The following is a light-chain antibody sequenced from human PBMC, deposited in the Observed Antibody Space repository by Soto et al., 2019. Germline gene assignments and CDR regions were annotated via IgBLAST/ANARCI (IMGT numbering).Light chain of an antibody. J-gene: IGLJ1*01. CDR3: QSYDSSLSGYV. CDR2: DNN. V-gene: IGLV1-40*01. CDR1: SSNIGAGYD. Sequence: QSVLTQPPSVSGAPGQRVTISCTGSSSNIGAGYDVHWYQQLPGTAPKLLIYDNNNRPSGVPDRFSGSKSGTSASLAITGPQADDEADYFCQSYDSSLSGYVFGT.